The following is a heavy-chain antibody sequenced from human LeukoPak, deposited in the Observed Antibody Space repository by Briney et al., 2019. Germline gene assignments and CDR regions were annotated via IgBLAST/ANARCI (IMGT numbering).Heavy chain of an antibody. CDR3: ASREYYFDY. D-gene: IGHD3-10*01. J-gene: IGHJ4*02. CDR1: GFTFSSYS. V-gene: IGHV3-21*01. Sequence: GGSLRPSCAASGFTFSSYSMNWVRQAPGKGLEWVSSISSSSSYIYYADSGKGRFTISRDNAKKSLYLQMNSLRAEDTAVYYCASREYYFDYWGQGTLVTVSS. CDR2: ISSSSSYI.